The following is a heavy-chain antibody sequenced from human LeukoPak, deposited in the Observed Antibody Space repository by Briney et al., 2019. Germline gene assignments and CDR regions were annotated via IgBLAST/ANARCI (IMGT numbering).Heavy chain of an antibody. CDR2: INHSGST. D-gene: IGHD3-10*01. J-gene: IGHJ4*02. CDR3: ARVGADGSGFLFDY. CDR1: GGSFSGYY. Sequence: PSETLSLTCAVYGGSFSGYYWSWIRQPPGKGLEWIGEINHSGSTNYNPSLKSRVTISVDTFKNQFSLKLSSVTAADTAVYYCARVGADGSGFLFDYWGQGTLVTVSS. V-gene: IGHV4-34*01.